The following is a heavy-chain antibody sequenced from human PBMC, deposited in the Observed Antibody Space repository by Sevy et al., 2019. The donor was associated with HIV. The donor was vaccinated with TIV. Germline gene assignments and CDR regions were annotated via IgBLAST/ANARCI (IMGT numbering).Heavy chain of an antibody. CDR2: ISGSGGST. J-gene: IGHJ4*02. CDR1: GFTFSSYA. V-gene: IGHV3-23*01. CDR3: ARGEASSYYFDY. Sequence: GGSLRLSCAASGFTFSSYAMSWVRQAPGKGLEWVSAISGSGGSTYYADSVKGRFTISRDNSKNTLYLQMNSLRAEDTAVYYCARGEASSYYFDYWGQGTLVTVSS. D-gene: IGHD6-13*01.